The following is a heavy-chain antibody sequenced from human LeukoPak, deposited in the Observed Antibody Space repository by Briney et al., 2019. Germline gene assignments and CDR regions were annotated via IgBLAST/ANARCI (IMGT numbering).Heavy chain of an antibody. CDR2: MNPNSGNT. J-gene: IGHJ6*02. V-gene: IGHV1-8*01. CDR1: GYTFTSYD. CDR3: ARGSKYDFWSGYYPSYYGMDV. Sequence: ASVKVSCKASGYTFTSYDTNWVRQATGQGLEWMGWMNPNSGNTGYAQKFQGRVTMTRNTSISTAYMELSSLRSEDTAVYYCARGSKYDFWSGYYPSYYGMDVWGQGTTVTVSS. D-gene: IGHD3-3*01.